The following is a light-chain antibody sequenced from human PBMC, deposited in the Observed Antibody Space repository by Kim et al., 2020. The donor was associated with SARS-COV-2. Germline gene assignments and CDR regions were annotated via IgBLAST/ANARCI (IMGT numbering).Light chain of an antibody. Sequence: EIVLTQSPATLSLSPGERATLSCRASQSVSSYLAWYQQKPGQAPRLLIYDASNRATGIPARFSGSGSGTDFTLTISSLEPEDFAVYYCQQRSNWPMYTFGQGTKPEI. CDR3: QQRSNWPMYT. V-gene: IGKV3-11*01. CDR1: QSVSSY. CDR2: DAS. J-gene: IGKJ2*01.